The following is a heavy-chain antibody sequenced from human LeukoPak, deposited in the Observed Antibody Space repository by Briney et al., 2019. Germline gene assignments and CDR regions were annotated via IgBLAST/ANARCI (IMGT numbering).Heavy chain of an antibody. D-gene: IGHD3-22*01. J-gene: IGHJ5*02. CDR1: GGTFSSYA. CDR2: IIPIFGTA. Sequence: SVKVSCKASGGTFSSYAISWVRQAPGQGLEWMGRIIPIFGTANYAQKFQGRVTITADESTSTAYMELSSLRSEDTAVYYCARDPEPGNYDSSGYYYSWGQGTLVTVSS. CDR3: ARDPEPGNYDSSGYYYS. V-gene: IGHV1-69*13.